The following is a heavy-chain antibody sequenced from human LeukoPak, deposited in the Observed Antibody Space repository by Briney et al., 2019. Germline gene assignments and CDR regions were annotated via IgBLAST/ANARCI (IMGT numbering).Heavy chain of an antibody. J-gene: IGHJ6*03. Sequence: SETLSLTCAVYGGSFSGYYWSWIRQPPGKGLEWIGEINHSGSTNYNPSLKSRVTMSVDTSKNQFSLKLSSVTAADTAVYYCARSMVRGVIYYYYYMDVWGKGTTVTVSS. CDR3: ARSMVRGVIYYYYYMDV. V-gene: IGHV4-34*01. D-gene: IGHD3-10*01. CDR1: GGSFSGYY. CDR2: INHSGST.